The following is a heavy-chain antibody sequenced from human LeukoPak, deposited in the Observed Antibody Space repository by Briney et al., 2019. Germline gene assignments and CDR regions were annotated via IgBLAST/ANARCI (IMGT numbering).Heavy chain of an antibody. D-gene: IGHD6-19*01. CDR2: INPSGGST. Sequence: ASVKVSCKASGYTFTSYYMHRVRQAPGQGLEWMGIINPSGGSTSYAQKFQGRVTMTRDTSTSTVYMELSSLRSEDTAAYYCARVHRLDSSGWHWGQGTLVTVSS. V-gene: IGHV1-46*01. J-gene: IGHJ4*02. CDR1: GYTFTSYY. CDR3: ARVHRLDSSGWH.